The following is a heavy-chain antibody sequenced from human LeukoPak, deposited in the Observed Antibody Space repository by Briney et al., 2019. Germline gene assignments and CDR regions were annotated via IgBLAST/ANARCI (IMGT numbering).Heavy chain of an antibody. Sequence: ASVKVSCKASGGTFSSYAISWVRQAPGQGLEWMGRIIPILGIANYAQKFQGRVTMTTDTSTSTAYMELRSLRSDDTAVYYCARDRPDYYGSGSYYRGFAFDYWGQGTLVTVSS. CDR2: IIPILGIA. CDR1: GGTFSSYA. J-gene: IGHJ4*02. D-gene: IGHD3-10*01. CDR3: ARDRPDYYGSGSYYRGFAFDY. V-gene: IGHV1-69*04.